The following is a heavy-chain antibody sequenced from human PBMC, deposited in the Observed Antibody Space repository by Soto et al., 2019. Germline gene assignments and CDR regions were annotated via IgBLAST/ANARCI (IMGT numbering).Heavy chain of an antibody. D-gene: IGHD7-27*01. Sequence: QITLKESGPTLVNPTQTLTLTCTVAGFSLTTSGVDVGWIRQPPGKALEWLALIYWNDNKLYSPSLKTMPTITKDTSKNQVVLTMTNMDPVDTATYDCIPPKGFTGGLYYYVMDFWGPGATGTVSS. V-gene: IGHV2-5*04. J-gene: IGHJ6*01. CDR2: IYWNDNK. CDR3: IPPKGFTGGLYYYVMDF. CDR1: GFSLTTSGVD.